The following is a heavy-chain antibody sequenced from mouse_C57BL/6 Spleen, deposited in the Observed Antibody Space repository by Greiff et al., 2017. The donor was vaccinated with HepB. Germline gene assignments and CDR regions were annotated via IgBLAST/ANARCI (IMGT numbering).Heavy chain of an antibody. J-gene: IGHJ1*03. CDR1: GFTFSSYT. V-gene: IGHV5-9*01. D-gene: IGHD4-1*01. CDR2: ISGGGGNT. Sequence: EVKLLESGGGLVKPGGSLKLSCAASGFTFSSYTMSWVRQTPEKRLEWVATISGGGGNTYYPDSVKGRFTISRDNAKNTLYLQMSGLRSEDTALYYCARHKTGTFYWYFDVWGTGTAVTVSS. CDR3: ARHKTGTFYWYFDV.